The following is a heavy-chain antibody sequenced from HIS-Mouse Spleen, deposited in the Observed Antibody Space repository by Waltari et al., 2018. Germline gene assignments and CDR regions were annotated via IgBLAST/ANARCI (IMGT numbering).Heavy chain of an antibody. V-gene: IGHV4-59*12. D-gene: IGHD3-22*01. CDR2: IYYSGST. J-gene: IGHJ3*02. Sequence: QVQLQESGPGLVKPSETLSLTCTVSGGSISSYYWSWIRQPPGKGLEWIGYIYYSGSTNYNPSLKSRVTISVDTSKNQFSLKLSSVTAADTAVYYCARDYYDSSGYSRGAFDIWGQGTMVTVSS. CDR1: GGSISSYY. CDR3: ARDYYDSSGYSRGAFDI.